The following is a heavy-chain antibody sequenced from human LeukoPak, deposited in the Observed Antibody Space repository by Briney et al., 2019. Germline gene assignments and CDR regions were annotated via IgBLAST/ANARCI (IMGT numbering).Heavy chain of an antibody. CDR2: ISSSSSYI. Sequence: GGSLRLSCAASGFTCSSYSMNWVRQAPGNGLEWVSSISSSSSYIYYADSVKGRFTISRDNAKNSLYLQMNSLRAEDTAVYYCARDLQYCGGGFPGSWGQGTLVTVSS. CDR3: ARDLQYCGGGFPGS. CDR1: GFTCSSYS. D-gene: IGHD2-21*01. J-gene: IGHJ4*02. V-gene: IGHV3-21*01.